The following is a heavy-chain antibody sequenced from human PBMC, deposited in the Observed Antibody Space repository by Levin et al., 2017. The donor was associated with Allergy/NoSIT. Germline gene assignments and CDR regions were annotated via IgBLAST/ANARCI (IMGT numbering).Heavy chain of an antibody. CDR3: AKGVGSSYDNIPRNNWFDP. D-gene: IGHD5-12*01. CDR2: ISYDGSNK. CDR1: GFTFSSYG. Sequence: GESLKISCAASGFTFSSYGMHWVRQAPGKGLEWVAVISYDGSNKYYADSVKGRFTISRDNSKNTLYLQMNSLRAEDTAVYYCAKGVGSSYDNIPRNNWFDPWGQGTLVTVSS. J-gene: IGHJ5*02. V-gene: IGHV3-30*18.